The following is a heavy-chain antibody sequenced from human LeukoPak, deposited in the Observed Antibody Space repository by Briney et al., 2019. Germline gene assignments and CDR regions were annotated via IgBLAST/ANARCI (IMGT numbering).Heavy chain of an antibody. V-gene: IGHV4-31*03. CDR3: ARVRGGSSGYYHWFDP. Sequence: SQTLSLTCTVSGGSISSGGYYWSWIRQHPGKGLEWIGYIYYSGSTYYNPSLKSRVTISVDTSKNQFSLKLSSVTAADTAVYYCARVRGGSSGYYHWFDPWGQGTLVTVSS. CDR1: GGSISSGGYY. CDR2: IYYSGST. D-gene: IGHD3-22*01. J-gene: IGHJ5*02.